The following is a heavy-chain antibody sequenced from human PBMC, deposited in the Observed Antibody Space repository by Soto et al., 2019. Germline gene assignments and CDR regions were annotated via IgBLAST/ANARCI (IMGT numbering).Heavy chain of an antibody. CDR3: ASQAFDY. J-gene: IGHJ4*02. CDR1: GFTFSSYA. V-gene: IGHV3-30-3*01. CDR2: ISYDGSNK. Sequence: PGGSLRLSCAASGFTFSSYAMHWVRQAPGKGLEWVAVISYDGSNKYYADSVKGRFTISRDNSKNTLYLQVNSLRAEDTAVYYCASQAFDYWGQGTLVTVSS.